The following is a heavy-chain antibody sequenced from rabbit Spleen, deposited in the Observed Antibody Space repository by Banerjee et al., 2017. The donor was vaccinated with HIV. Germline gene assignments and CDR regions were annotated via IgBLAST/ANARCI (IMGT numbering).Heavy chain of an antibody. J-gene: IGHJ4*01. V-gene: IGHV1S45*01. CDR3: ARDLAGVIGWNFNL. CDR2: IDIGSSGFT. CDR1: GVSFSSSSY. D-gene: IGHD4-1*01. Sequence: QEQLVESGGGLVQPGGSLKLSCKASGVSFSSSSYMCWVRQAPGKGLEWIACIDIGSSGFTYFATWAKGRFTCSKTSSTTVTLQLTRLTAADTATYFCARDLAGVIGWNFNLWGQGTLVTVS.